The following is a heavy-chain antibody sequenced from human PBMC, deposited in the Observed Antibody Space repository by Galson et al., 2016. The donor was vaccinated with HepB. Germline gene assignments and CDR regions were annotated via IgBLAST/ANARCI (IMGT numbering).Heavy chain of an antibody. CDR2: IYWHDDK. Sequence: PALVKPTQTLTLTCTFSGFSLDTTGVAAAWIRQPPGKALEWLALIYWHDDKRYSPSLDKRHTNTNDTPKNQVVLTMTNMDHLDTATYYCADRRSGATSPSRFLDYWGQGTLVTVSS. D-gene: IGHD1-1*01. CDR1: GFSLDTTGVA. J-gene: IGHJ4*02. V-gene: IGHV2-5*01. CDR3: ADRRSGATSPSRFLDY.